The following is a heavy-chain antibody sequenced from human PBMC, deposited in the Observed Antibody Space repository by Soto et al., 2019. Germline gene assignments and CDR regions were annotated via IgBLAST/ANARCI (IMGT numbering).Heavy chain of an antibody. Sequence: PGGSLRLSCAASGFTFSGSAMHWVRQASGKGLEWVARIRSKANNYATAYAASVKGRFTISRDDSENTAYLQMNNLKTEDTAIYYCTKQIYGGNSWGQGTLVTVSS. CDR1: GFTFSGSA. CDR2: IRSKANNYAT. V-gene: IGHV3-73*01. CDR3: TKQIYGGNS. J-gene: IGHJ4*02. D-gene: IGHD4-17*01.